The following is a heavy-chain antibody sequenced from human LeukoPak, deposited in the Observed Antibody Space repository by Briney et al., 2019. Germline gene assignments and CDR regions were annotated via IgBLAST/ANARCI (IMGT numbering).Heavy chain of an antibody. CDR2: ISSSGSTI. CDR1: GFTFSSSG. CDR3: ARDGSGSGNYYNVAGFDY. V-gene: IGHV3-48*04. Sequence: QPGRSLRLSCAASGFTFSSSGMHWVRQAPGKGLEWVSYISSSGSTIYYANSVKGRFTISRDNAKNSLYLQMNSLRAEDTAVYYCARDGSGSGNYYNVAGFDYWGQGTLVTVSS. J-gene: IGHJ4*02. D-gene: IGHD3-10*01.